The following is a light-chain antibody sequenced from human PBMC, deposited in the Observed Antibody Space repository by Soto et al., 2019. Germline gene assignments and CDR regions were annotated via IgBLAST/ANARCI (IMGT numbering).Light chain of an antibody. Sequence: QSALTQPASVSGSPGQSITISCTGSNSDIGAYDYVSWYQQHPGKPPTLLIYEVTFRPSGVPNRFSGSKSGTTATLTISGLLAEDEADYYCGSYASATLIFGGGTKLTVL. CDR2: EVT. J-gene: IGLJ2*01. V-gene: IGLV2-14*01. CDR1: NSDIGAYDY. CDR3: GSYASATLI.